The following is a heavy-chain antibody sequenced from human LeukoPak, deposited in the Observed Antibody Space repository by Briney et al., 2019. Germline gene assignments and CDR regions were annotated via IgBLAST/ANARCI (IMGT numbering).Heavy chain of an antibody. Sequence: PGGSLRLSCVGSEFTFSTYWMSWVRQAPGKGLEWLANIKQDGSEEYYADSVKGRFTISRDNSKNTLYLQMNSLRSEDAAVYYCAKVRTQYCSSGNCFNYYFEYWGQGTLVTVSS. CDR3: AKVRTQYCSSGNCFNYYFEY. J-gene: IGHJ4*02. V-gene: IGHV3-7*04. D-gene: IGHD2-15*01. CDR1: EFTFSTYW. CDR2: IKQDGSEE.